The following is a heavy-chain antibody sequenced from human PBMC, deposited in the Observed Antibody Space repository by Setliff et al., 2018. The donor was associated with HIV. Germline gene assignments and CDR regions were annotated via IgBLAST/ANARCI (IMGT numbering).Heavy chain of an antibody. CDR1: GFTFSSYA. CDR2: ISRGGDSI. J-gene: IGHJ1*01. D-gene: IGHD6-13*01. Sequence: PGGSLRLSCAASGFTFSSYAMSWVRQTPGKGLEWVAYISRGGDSIFYEDSVKGRFTISRGNAKNSLSLQMNSLRAEDTAVYYCARDSSSWSWAEYFQFWGQGTQVTVSS. V-gene: IGHV3-48*04. CDR3: ARDSSSWSWAEYFQF.